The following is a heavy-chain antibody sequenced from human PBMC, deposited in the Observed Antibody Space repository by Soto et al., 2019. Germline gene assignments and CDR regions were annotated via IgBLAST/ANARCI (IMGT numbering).Heavy chain of an antibody. D-gene: IGHD6-13*01. CDR2: INGSATTT. J-gene: IGHJ2*01. CDR1: GFTFRTSA. V-gene: IGHV3-23*01. CDR3: AEDSAPAAGTFWYVDF. Sequence: EVQLLESGGGVLQPGGCLRLSCAASGFTFRTSAMSWLRQAPGKGLEWVSGINGSATTTYYADSVKARFTISRDNSENTVSLQLISLRPEDATAEYSAEDSAPAAGTFWYVDFWGRGTLVTVSS.